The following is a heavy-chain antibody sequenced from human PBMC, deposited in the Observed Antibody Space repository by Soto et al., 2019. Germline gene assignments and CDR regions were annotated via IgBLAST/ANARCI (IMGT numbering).Heavy chain of an antibody. CDR3: AKMGRTGWLRLPIDH. CDR1: GFTFNTFA. J-gene: IGHJ4*02. D-gene: IGHD6-19*01. CDR2: ISATGAAT. Sequence: EVQLLESGGGLVHPGGSLKLSCAASGFTFNTFAMTWVRQAPGKGLEWVSSISATGAATSDADSVKGRFSIARDNSNNTLYLQMSSLRVDATAVYYCAKMGRTGWLRLPIDHWGQGVWVTVSA. V-gene: IGHV3-23*01.